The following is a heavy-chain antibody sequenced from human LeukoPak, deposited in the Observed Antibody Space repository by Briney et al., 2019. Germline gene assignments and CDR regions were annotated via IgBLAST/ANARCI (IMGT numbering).Heavy chain of an antibody. D-gene: IGHD3-10*01. CDR3: ARGIYGSGSYSYFDY. CDR1: GGSISRSNFY. CDR2: IYYSGST. J-gene: IGHJ4*02. V-gene: IGHV4-39*07. Sequence: SETLSLTCTVSGGSISRSNFYWGWIRQPPGKGLEWIATIYYSGSTYYNLSLKSRVTISVDTSKNQFSLKLSPVTAADTAVYYCARGIYGSGSYSYFDYWGQGTLVTVSS.